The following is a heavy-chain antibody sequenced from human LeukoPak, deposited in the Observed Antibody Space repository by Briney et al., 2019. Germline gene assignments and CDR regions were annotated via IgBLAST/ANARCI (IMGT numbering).Heavy chain of an antibody. CDR2: TESGGNT. Sequence: GGSLRLSCAASGFTVSRNYMSWVRQAPGKGLEWVSVTESGGNTDSADSVKGRFTISRDNSKNTLYLQMNSLRAEDTAVYYCARDLNYWGQGVLVTVSS. CDR3: ARDLNY. D-gene: IGHD3-9*01. J-gene: IGHJ4*02. V-gene: IGHV3-53*01. CDR1: GFTVSRNY.